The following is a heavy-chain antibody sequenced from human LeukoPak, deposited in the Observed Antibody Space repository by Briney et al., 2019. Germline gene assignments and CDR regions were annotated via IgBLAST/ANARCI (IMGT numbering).Heavy chain of an antibody. CDR3: ASSPMVRGVIWQNWFDP. D-gene: IGHD3-10*01. CDR2: IYYSGST. V-gene: IGHV4-31*03. J-gene: IGHJ5*02. CDR1: GGSISSGGYY. Sequence: PSQTLSLTCTVSGGSISSGGYYWSWIRQHPGKGLEWIGYIYYSGSTYYNPSLKSRVTISVDTSKNQFSLKLSSVTAADTAVYYCASSPMVRGVIWQNWFDPWGQGTLVTVSS.